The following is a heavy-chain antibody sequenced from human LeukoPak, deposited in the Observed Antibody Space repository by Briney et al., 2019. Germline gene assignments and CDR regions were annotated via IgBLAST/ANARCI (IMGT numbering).Heavy chain of an antibody. V-gene: IGHV1-69*13. CDR1: GGTFSSYA. J-gene: IGHJ4*02. CDR2: IIPIFGTA. Sequence: ASVKVSCKASGGTFSSYAISWVRQAPGQGLEWMGGIIPIFGTANYAQKFQGRVTITADESTSTAYMELSSLRSEDTAVYYCASYYDSSGNYFDYWGQGTLVTVSS. D-gene: IGHD3-22*01. CDR3: ASYYDSSGNYFDY.